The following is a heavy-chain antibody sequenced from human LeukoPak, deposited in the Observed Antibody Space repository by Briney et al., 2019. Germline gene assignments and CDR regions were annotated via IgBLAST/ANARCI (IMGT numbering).Heavy chain of an antibody. D-gene: IGHD2-15*01. Sequence: PSETLSLTCTVSGGSISSYYWSWIRQPPGKGLEWIGYIYYSGSTNYNPSLKSRVTISVDTSKNQFSLKLSSVTAADTAVYYCASSYCSGGSYYSLGFDYWGQGTLVTVSS. J-gene: IGHJ4*02. CDR1: GGSISSYY. CDR2: IYYSGST. V-gene: IGHV4-59*01. CDR3: ASSYCSGGSYYSLGFDY.